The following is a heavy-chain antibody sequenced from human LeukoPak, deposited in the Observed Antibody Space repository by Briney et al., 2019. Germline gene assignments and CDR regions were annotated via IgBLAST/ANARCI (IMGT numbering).Heavy chain of an antibody. J-gene: IGHJ4*02. CDR3: ARSEAAQRMWFDY. D-gene: IGHD2-15*01. CDR1: GGSISSGGYY. CDR2: IYYSGSS. V-gene: IGHV4-31*03. Sequence: PSQTLSLTCTVSGGSISSGGYYWSWIRQHPGQGLEWIGYIYYSGSSYYNPSLKSRVTISVHTSKNQSSLKLSSVTAADTAVYYCARSEAAQRMWFDYWGQGALVTVSS.